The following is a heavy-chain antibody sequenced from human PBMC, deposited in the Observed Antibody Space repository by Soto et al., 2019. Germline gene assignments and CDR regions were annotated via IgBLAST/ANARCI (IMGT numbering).Heavy chain of an antibody. CDR3: TTRDCSGGSCYGPY. J-gene: IGHJ4*02. V-gene: IGHV3-15*01. CDR1: GFTFSNAW. CDR2: IKSKTDGGTT. Sequence: PGGSLRLSCAASGFTFSNAWVSWFRQALGKGLEWVGRIKSKTDGGTTDYAAPVKGRFTISRDDSKNTLYLQMNSLKTEDTAVYYCTTRDCSGGSCYGPYWGQGALVTVSS. D-gene: IGHD2-15*01.